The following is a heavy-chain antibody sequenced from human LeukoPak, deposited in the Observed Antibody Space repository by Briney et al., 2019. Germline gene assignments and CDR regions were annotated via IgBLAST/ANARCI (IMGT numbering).Heavy chain of an antibody. D-gene: IGHD1-1*01. CDR2: ISSSSSYI. V-gene: IGHV3-21*01. CDR1: GFTFSSYS. CDR3: ARARQTGTNPFDY. Sequence: GGSLRLSCAASGFTFSSYSMNWVRQAPGKGLEWVSSISSSSSYIYYADSVKGRFTISRDNAKNSLYLQMNSLRAEDTAAYYCARARQTGTNPFDYWGQGTLVTVSS. J-gene: IGHJ4*02.